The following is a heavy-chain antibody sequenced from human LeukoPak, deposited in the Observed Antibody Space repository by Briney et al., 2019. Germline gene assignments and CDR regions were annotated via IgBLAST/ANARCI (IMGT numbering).Heavy chain of an antibody. CDR2: INHSGNT. Sequence: ASETLSLTCAVYGESFSTYYWSWIRQPPGKGLEWIGEINHSGNTNYNPSLKSRVTISVDTSKNQFSLKLSSVTAADTAVYYCARRITIFGVVMSYYYGMDVWGQGTTVTVSS. CDR3: ARRITIFGVVMSYYYGMDV. D-gene: IGHD3-3*01. CDR1: GESFSTYY. J-gene: IGHJ6*02. V-gene: IGHV4-34*01.